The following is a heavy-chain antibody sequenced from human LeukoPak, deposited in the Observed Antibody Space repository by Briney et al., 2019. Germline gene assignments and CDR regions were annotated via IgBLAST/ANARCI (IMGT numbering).Heavy chain of an antibody. Sequence: GGSLRLSCAASGFTISNNYMTWVRQAPGKGLEWLSVLYSDGNTCYADSVKGRFTISRDNSKNTLYLQMNSLRAEDTAVYYCAKDPKPYSSSWSPFDYWGQGTLVTVSS. CDR2: LYSDGNT. D-gene: IGHD6-13*01. CDR3: AKDPKPYSSSWSPFDY. CDR1: GFTISNNY. V-gene: IGHV3-66*01. J-gene: IGHJ4*02.